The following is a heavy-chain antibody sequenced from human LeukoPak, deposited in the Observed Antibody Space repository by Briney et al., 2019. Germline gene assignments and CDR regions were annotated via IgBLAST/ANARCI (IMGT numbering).Heavy chain of an antibody. Sequence: GASVKVSCKASGYTFTASYMQWARQAPGQGLEWMGRINPSNGDTEYEQKFQGRVTMTRDTSISTVYMELSRLTSDDTAVYYCARSWYAMDVWGQGTTVTVSS. CDR2: INPSNGDT. J-gene: IGHJ6*02. CDR1: GYTFTASY. V-gene: IGHV1-2*06. CDR3: ARSWYAMDV. D-gene: IGHD2-8*01.